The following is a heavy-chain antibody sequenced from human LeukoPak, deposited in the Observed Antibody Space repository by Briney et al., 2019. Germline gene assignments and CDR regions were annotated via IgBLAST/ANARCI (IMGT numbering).Heavy chain of an antibody. Sequence: PSETLSLTCAVYGASFSGYYWSWLRQPPGKGLEWIGEINHSGSTNYNPSLKSRVTISVDTSKKQFSLKLSSVTAADTAVYYCARPRSLLRFLEWFYWGQGTLVTVSS. CDR3: ARPRSLLRFLEWFY. CDR2: INHSGST. CDR1: GASFSGYY. J-gene: IGHJ4*02. V-gene: IGHV4-34*01. D-gene: IGHD3-3*01.